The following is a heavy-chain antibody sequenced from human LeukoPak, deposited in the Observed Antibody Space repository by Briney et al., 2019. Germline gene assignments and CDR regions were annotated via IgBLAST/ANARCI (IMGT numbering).Heavy chain of an antibody. CDR1: GGSISSGSYY. Sequence: SQTLSLTCTASGGSISSGSYYWSWIRQPAGKGLEWIGRIYTSGSTNYNPSLKSRVTISVDTSKNQFSLKLSSVTAADTAVYYCARDLRGGGFDYWGQGTLVTVSS. J-gene: IGHJ4*02. CDR3: ARDLRGGGFDY. CDR2: IYTSGST. D-gene: IGHD4-23*01. V-gene: IGHV4-61*02.